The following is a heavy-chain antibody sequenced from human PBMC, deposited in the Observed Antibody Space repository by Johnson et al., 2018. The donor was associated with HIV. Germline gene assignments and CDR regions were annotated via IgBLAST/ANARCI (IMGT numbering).Heavy chain of an antibody. CDR1: GFTFSSYG. Sequence: QVQLVESGGGVVQPGGSLRLSCAASGFTFSSYGMHWVRQAPGKGLEWVAFIRYDGSNKYYADSVQGRFTISRDNSKNTLYLQMNSLRAEETAMYYCAKDIGVAGGGGAFDIWGQGTMVTVSS. CDR3: AKDIGVAGGGGAFDI. D-gene: IGHD6-19*01. J-gene: IGHJ3*02. V-gene: IGHV3-30*02. CDR2: IRYDGSNK.